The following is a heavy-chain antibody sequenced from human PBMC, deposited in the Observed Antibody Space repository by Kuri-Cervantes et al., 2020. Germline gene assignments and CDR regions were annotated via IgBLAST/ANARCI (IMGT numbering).Heavy chain of an antibody. Sequence: SETLSLTCAVSGYSINSGYYWGWIRQPPGKGLEWIGYIYYSGSTNYNPSLKSRVTISVDTSKNQFSLKLSSVTAADTAVYYCAKDYGSGSYLSDYWGQGTLVTVSS. CDR2: IYYSGST. D-gene: IGHD3-10*01. CDR1: GYSINSGYY. CDR3: AKDYGSGSYLSDY. V-gene: IGHV4-38-2*02. J-gene: IGHJ4*02.